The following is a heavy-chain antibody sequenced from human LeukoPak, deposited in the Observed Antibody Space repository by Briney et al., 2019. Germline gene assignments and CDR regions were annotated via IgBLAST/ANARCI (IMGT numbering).Heavy chain of an antibody. D-gene: IGHD3-9*01. V-gene: IGHV4-34*01. CDR2: INHSGST. CDR3: ARVAERTWLPYDAAFDI. J-gene: IGHJ3*02. Sequence: SETLSLTCAVYGGSFSGYYWSWIRQPPGKGLEWIGEINHSGSTNYNPSLKSRVTISLDTSKNHFSLNLTSVTAADTAMYYCARVAERTWLPYDAAFDIWGLRTMVTVSS. CDR1: GGSFSGYY.